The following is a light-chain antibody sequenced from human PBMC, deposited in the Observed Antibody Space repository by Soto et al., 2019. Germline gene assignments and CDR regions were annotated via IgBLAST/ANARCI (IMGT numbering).Light chain of an antibody. V-gene: IGKV3-15*01. J-gene: IGKJ3*01. CDR3: QQYNTGRFHVT. CDR2: GAS. CDR1: QSLSSN. Sequence: EIVMTQSPATLSVSPGERATLSCRASQSLSSNLAWYQQKPGQAPRLLIYGASTRATGIPARFSGSGSGTEFTLTISSLHSEDFAVYYCQQYNTGRFHVTFGPGTKVDI.